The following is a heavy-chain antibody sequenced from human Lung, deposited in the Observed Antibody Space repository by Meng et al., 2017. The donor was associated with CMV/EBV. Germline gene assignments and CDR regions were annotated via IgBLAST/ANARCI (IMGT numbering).Heavy chain of an antibody. Sequence: SXXVSXXASGYTFTGYYMHWVRQAPGQGLEWMGWIDPNSCGTNYEQKFQGRVTMTRDTSISTTYKELSRLRSNDTAVYYCAREARAAGTGEDFDSWGQGTXVTVSS. CDR1: GYTFTGYY. CDR2: IDPNSCGT. D-gene: IGHD6-13*01. V-gene: IGHV1-2*02. CDR3: AREARAAGTGEDFDS. J-gene: IGHJ4*02.